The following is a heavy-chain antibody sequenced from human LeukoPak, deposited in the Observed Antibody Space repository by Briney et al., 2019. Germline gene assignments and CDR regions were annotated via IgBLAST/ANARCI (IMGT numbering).Heavy chain of an antibody. CDR1: GFTFSSYS. CDR2: ISSSSSYI. V-gene: IGHV3-21*01. CDR3: AREGYYDSSGYYYLKPFEY. J-gene: IGHJ4*02. D-gene: IGHD3-22*01. Sequence: GGSLRLSCAASGFTFSSYSMNWVRQAPGKGLEWVSSISSSSSYIYYADSVKGRFTISRDNAKNSLYLQMNSLRAEDTAVYYCAREGYYDSSGYYYLKPFEYWGQGTLVTVSS.